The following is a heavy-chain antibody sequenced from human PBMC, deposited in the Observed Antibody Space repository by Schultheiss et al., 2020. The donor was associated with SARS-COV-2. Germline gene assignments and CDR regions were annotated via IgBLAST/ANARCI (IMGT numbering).Heavy chain of an antibody. V-gene: IGHV4-34*01. J-gene: IGHJ1*01. CDR3: ASTSDIVVAVATA. CDR1: GGSFSDYS. Sequence: SQTLSLTCAVYGGSFSDYSWTWVRQPPGKGLEWIGYIYYSGSTNYNPSLNNRVTISVDTSKNQFSLKLSSVTATDTAVYYCASTSDIVVAVATAWGQGTLVTVSS. CDR2: IYYSGST. D-gene: IGHD2-15*01.